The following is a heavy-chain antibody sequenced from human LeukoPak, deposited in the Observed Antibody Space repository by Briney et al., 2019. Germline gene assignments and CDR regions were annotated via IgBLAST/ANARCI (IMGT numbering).Heavy chain of an antibody. J-gene: IGHJ4*02. CDR2: ISWNSGSI. V-gene: IGHV3-9*01. D-gene: IGHD3-9*01. CDR1: GFTFDDYA. Sequence: GGSLRLSCAASGFTFDDYAMHWVRQAPGKGLEWVSGISWNSGSIGYADSVKGRFTISRDNAKNSLYLQMNSLRAEDTALYYCAKAPTPVTLRYSPMPQAYFDYWGQGTLVTVSS. CDR3: AKAPTPVTLRYSPMPQAYFDY.